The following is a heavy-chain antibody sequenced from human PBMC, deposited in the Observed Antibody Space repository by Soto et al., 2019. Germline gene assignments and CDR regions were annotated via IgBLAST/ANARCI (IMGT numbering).Heavy chain of an antibody. CDR3: AREGAEAGSLYCSSTSCPLDY. Sequence: SQTLSLTCAISGDSVSSNSAAWNWIRQSPSRGLEWLGRTYYRSKWYNDYAVSVKSRITINPDTSKNQFSLQLNSVTPEDTAVYYCAREGAEAGSLYCSSTSCPLDYWGQGTLVTVSS. V-gene: IGHV6-1*01. D-gene: IGHD2-2*01. J-gene: IGHJ4*02. CDR1: GDSVSSNSAA. CDR2: TYYRSKWYN.